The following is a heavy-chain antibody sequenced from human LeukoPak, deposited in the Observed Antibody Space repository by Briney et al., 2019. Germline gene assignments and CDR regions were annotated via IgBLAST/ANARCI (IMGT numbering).Heavy chain of an antibody. J-gene: IGHJ4*02. Sequence: ASLKVSCKASGYTFTGYYMHCVRQAPGQGLEWMGWINPNSGRTNDAQKFQGRVTMTRDTSISTAYMELSRLRSDDTAVYYCARDGSSSSGFDYWGQGTLVTVSS. CDR2: INPNSGRT. CDR1: GYTFTGYY. D-gene: IGHD6-6*01. V-gene: IGHV1-2*02. CDR3: ARDGSSSSGFDY.